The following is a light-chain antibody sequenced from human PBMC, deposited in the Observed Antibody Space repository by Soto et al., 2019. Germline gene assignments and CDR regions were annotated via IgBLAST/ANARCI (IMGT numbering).Light chain of an antibody. J-gene: IGKJ2*01. CDR2: GVS. V-gene: IGKV3-20*01. Sequence: EIVLTQSPGTLSLSPGERATLSCRASQSVSNSYLAWYQQNPGQAPRLLIYGVSSRATGIPDRFSCSGSGRDFTLTINRLEPEDFAGYFCQQYGSSPYTFGQGKKLEI. CDR1: QSVSNSY. CDR3: QQYGSSPYT.